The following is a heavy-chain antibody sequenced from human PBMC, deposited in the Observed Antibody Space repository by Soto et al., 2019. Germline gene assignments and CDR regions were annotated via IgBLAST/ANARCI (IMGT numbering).Heavy chain of an antibody. V-gene: IGHV3-23*01. J-gene: IGHJ4*02. CDR2: ISGSGGST. D-gene: IGHD2-15*01. CDR1: GFTFSSYA. Sequence: GGSLRLSCAASGFTFSSYAMSWVRQAPGKGLEWVSAISGSGGSTYYADSVKGRFTISRDNSKNTLYLQVNSLRAEDTAVYYCAKDQGLRYCSGGSCYSPTDYWGQGTLVTVSS. CDR3: AKDQGLRYCSGGSCYSPTDY.